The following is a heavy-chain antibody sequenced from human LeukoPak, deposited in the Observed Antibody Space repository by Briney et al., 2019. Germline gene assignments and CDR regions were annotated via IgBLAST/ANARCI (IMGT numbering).Heavy chain of an antibody. J-gene: IGHJ4*02. CDR2: IYYSGST. Sequence: SETLSLTRTVSGGSISSYYWSWIRQPPGKGLEWIGYIYYSGSTNYNPSLKSRVTISVDTSKNQFSLKLSSVTAADTAVYYCARGTGTTEFDYWGQGTLVTVSS. CDR1: GGSISSYY. D-gene: IGHD1-7*01. CDR3: ARGTGTTEFDY. V-gene: IGHV4-59*08.